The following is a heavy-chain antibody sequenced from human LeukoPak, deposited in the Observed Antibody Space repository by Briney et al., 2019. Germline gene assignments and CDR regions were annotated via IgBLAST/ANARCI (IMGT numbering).Heavy chain of an antibody. Sequence: ASVKVSCKVSGYTLTELSMHWVRQAPGKGLEWMGGFDPEDGETIYAQKFQGRVTVTEDTSTDTAYMELSSLRSEDTAVYYCATPGSSGWYREYYFDYWGQGTLVTVSS. D-gene: IGHD6-19*01. V-gene: IGHV1-24*01. CDR2: FDPEDGET. CDR3: ATPGSSGWYREYYFDY. CDR1: GYTLTELS. J-gene: IGHJ4*02.